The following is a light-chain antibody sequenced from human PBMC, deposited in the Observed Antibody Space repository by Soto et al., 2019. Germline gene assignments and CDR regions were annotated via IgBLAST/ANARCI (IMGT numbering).Light chain of an antibody. CDR2: DTS. Sequence: EIVLTQSPATLSLSPGERATLSCRSSHSLDSYFAWYQQRPGQAPRLLIYDTSKRATGIPARFSGSGSGTDFTLTISGLEPEDFAVYYCQQRSLLGPGTKVDIK. V-gene: IGKV3-11*01. CDR1: HSLDSY. CDR3: QQRSL. J-gene: IGKJ3*01.